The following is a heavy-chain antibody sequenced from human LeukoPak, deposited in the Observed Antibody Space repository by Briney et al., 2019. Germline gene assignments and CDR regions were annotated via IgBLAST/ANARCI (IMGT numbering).Heavy chain of an antibody. J-gene: IGHJ4*02. Sequence: PGGSLRLSCAASGFTFSIYWMSWVRQAPGKGLEWVANIKEDGSEKYYVDPAKGRFTISRDNAKNSLYLQMNSLRAEDTAVYYCARGSGGEWGFDYWGQGTLVTVSS. CDR2: IKEDGSEK. CDR1: GFTFSIYW. CDR3: ARGSGGEWGFDY. D-gene: IGHD3-10*01. V-gene: IGHV3-7*01.